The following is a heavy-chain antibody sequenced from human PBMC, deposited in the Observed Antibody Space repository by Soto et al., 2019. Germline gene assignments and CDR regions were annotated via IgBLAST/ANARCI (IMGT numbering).Heavy chain of an antibody. J-gene: IGHJ3*02. D-gene: IGHD3-9*01. CDR2: IYYSGST. V-gene: IGHV4-39*01. Sequence: SETLSLTCTVSGGSISSSSYYWGWIRQPPGKGLEWIGSIYYSGSTYYNPSLKSRVTISVDTSKNQFSLKLSSVTAADTAVYYCARHPASLQRCFDWLPISPHRDAFDIWGQGTMVTVSS. CDR3: ARHPASLQRCFDWLPISPHRDAFDI. CDR1: GGSISSSSYY.